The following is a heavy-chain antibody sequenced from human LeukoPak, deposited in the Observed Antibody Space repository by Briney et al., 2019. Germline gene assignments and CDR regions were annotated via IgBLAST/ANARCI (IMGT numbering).Heavy chain of an antibody. CDR3: AKDRRASANYYYYMDV. J-gene: IGHJ6*03. Sequence: GGSLRLSCAASGFTLNNYGMHWARQAPGKGLEWVAFMRNDGSKKYYADSVKGRFTISGDNSKNTLYLQMSSLRAEDTAVYYCAKDRRASANYYYYMDVWGKGTTVTVSS. CDR1: GFTLNNYG. CDR2: MRNDGSKK. V-gene: IGHV3-30*02. D-gene: IGHD6-13*01.